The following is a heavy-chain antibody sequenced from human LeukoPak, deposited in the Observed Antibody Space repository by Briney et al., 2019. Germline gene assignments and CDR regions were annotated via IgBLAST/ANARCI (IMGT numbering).Heavy chain of an antibody. CDR1: GGSISSGSYY. CDR2: IYTSGST. V-gene: IGHV4-61*02. CDR3: ARVTVVTTTGEDYFDY. Sequence: SETLSLTCTVSGGSISSGSYYWSWIRQPAGKGLEWIGRIYTSGSTNYNPSLKSRVTMSVDTSKNQLSLRLKSVTAADTAVYYCARVTVVTTTGEDYFDYWGQGTLVTVSP. J-gene: IGHJ4*02. D-gene: IGHD3-22*01.